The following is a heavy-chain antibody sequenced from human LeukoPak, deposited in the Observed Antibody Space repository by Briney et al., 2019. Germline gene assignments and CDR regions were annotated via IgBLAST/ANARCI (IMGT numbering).Heavy chain of an antibody. V-gene: IGHV4-34*01. CDR1: GGSFSGYY. Sequence: SETLSLTCAVYGGSFSGYYWSWIRQPPGKGLEWIGEINHSGSTNYNPSLKSRVTISVDTSKNQFSLKLSSVTAADTAVYYCARVQQQRNCYYYYGMDVWGQGTTVTVSS. D-gene: IGHD6-13*01. CDR2: INHSGST. CDR3: ARVQQQRNCYYYYGMDV. J-gene: IGHJ6*02.